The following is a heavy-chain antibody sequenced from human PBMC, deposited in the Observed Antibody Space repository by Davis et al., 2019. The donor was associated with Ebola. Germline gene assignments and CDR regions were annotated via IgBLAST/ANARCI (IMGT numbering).Heavy chain of an antibody. Sequence: GESLKISCAASGFTFSSYSMNWVRQAPGKGLEWVSYISSSSSTIYYADSVKGRFTISRDNAKNSLYLQMNSLRDEDTAVYYCARDGLVVVAATLYYYYGMDVWGQGTTVTVSS. D-gene: IGHD2-15*01. CDR2: ISSSSSTI. V-gene: IGHV3-48*02. J-gene: IGHJ6*02. CDR1: GFTFSSYS. CDR3: ARDGLVVVAATLYYYYGMDV.